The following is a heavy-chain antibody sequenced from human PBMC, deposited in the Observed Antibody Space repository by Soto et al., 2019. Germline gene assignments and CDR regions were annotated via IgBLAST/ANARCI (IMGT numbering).Heavy chain of an antibody. V-gene: IGHV4-61*01. Sequence: QVQLQESGPGLVKPSETLSLTCTVSGGSVSSGSYYWSWIRQPPGKGLEWIGYIYYSGSTNYNPSLKSRVTISVDTSKNQVSLKLSSVTAADTAVYYCARVGVWFGEGFDYWGQGTLVTVSS. D-gene: IGHD3-10*01. CDR2: IYYSGST. CDR3: ARVGVWFGEGFDY. J-gene: IGHJ4*02. CDR1: GGSVSSGSYY.